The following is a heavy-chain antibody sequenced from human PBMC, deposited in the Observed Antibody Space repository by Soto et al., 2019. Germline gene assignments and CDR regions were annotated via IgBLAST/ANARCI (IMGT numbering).Heavy chain of an antibody. CDR3: ATQAEYYYSSGSYSFDI. CDR2: ISAYNGNT. V-gene: IGHV1-18*01. CDR1: GYTFTSYG. D-gene: IGHD3-10*01. Sequence: ASVKVSCKASGYTFTSYGISWVRQAPGQGLEWMGWISAYNGNTNYAQKLQGRVTMTTDTSTSTAYMELRSLRSDDTAVYYCATQAEYYYSSGSYSFDIWGQGTMVTVSS. J-gene: IGHJ3*02.